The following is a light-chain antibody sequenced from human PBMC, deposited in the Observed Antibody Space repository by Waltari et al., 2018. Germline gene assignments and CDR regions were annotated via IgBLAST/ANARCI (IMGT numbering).Light chain of an antibody. CDR2: AAS. CDR3: QHLNNYPLS. Sequence: DIQLTQSPSFLSASVGDSVTITCRAGQGISSYLAWYQQKPGRAPKLLIYAASTLQSGVPSRFSGSGSGTEFTLAISSLQTEDFATYYCQHLNNYPLSFGGGTKVEIK. CDR1: QGISSY. J-gene: IGKJ4*01. V-gene: IGKV1-9*01.